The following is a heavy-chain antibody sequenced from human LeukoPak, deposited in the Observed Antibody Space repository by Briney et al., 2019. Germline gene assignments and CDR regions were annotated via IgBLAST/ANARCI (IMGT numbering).Heavy chain of an antibody. CDR3: AKDIVLMVYATLERYFDY. CDR1: GYTFTSYA. Sequence: ASVKVSCKASGYTFTSYAMNWVRQAPGQGLEWMGWINTNTGNPTYAQGFTGRFVFSLDTSVSTAYLQISSLKAEDTAVYYCAKDIVLMVYATLERYFDYWGQGTLVTVSS. D-gene: IGHD2-8*01. V-gene: IGHV7-4-1*02. CDR2: INTNTGNP. J-gene: IGHJ4*02.